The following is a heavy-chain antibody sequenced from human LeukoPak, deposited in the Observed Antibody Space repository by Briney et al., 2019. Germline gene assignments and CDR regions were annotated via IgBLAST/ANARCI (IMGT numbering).Heavy chain of an antibody. V-gene: IGHV4-39*07. J-gene: IGHJ5*02. Sequence: SETLSLTCTVSGDSISSSSYYSGWIRQPPGKGLEWLGCVYYSGSTYYNPSLKSRVTISVDTSKNQFSLKLSSVTAADTAVYYCARDFAGYCTNGVCSTLNWFDPWGQGTLVTVSS. CDR3: ARDFAGYCTNGVCSTLNWFDP. CDR2: VYYSGST. CDR1: GDSISSSSYY. D-gene: IGHD2-8*01.